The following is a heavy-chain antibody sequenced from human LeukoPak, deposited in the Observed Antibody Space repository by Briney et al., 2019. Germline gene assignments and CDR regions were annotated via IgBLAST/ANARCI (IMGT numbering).Heavy chain of an antibody. CDR3: AKGGYDILTGEDFDY. CDR1: GFTFSSYG. J-gene: IGHJ4*02. CDR2: ISYDGSNK. V-gene: IGHV3-30*18. Sequence: PGGSLRLSCAASGFTFSSYGMHWVRQAPGKGLEWVAVISYDGSNKYYADSVKGRFTISRDNSKNTLYLQMNSLRAEDTAVYYCAKGGYDILTGEDFDYWGQGTLVTVSS. D-gene: IGHD3-9*01.